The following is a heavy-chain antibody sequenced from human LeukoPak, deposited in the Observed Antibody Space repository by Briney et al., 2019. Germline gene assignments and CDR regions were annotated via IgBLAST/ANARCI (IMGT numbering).Heavy chain of an antibody. CDR1: GYTFTSYG. D-gene: IGHD3-3*01. Sequence: ASVKVSCKASGYTFTSYGISWVRQAPGQGLEWMGWISAYNGNTNYAQKLQGRVTMTTDTSTSTAYMELRSLRSNDTAVYYCARVPFTIFGVVNDAFDIWGQGTMVTVSS. CDR3: ARVPFTIFGVVNDAFDI. CDR2: ISAYNGNT. V-gene: IGHV1-18*01. J-gene: IGHJ3*02.